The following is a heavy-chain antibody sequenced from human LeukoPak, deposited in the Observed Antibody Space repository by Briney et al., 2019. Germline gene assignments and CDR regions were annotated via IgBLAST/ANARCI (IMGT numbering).Heavy chain of an antibody. Sequence: GESLKISCKGSGYSFTSYWIGWVRQMPGKGLEWMWIIYPGDSDTRYSPSFQGQVTISADKSISTAYLQWSSLKASDTAMYYCARQGCSSTSCSLTYYYYMDVWGKGTTVTVSS. CDR3: ARQGCSSTSCSLTYYYYMDV. J-gene: IGHJ6*03. V-gene: IGHV5-51*01. D-gene: IGHD2-2*01. CDR2: IYPGDSDT. CDR1: GYSFTSYW.